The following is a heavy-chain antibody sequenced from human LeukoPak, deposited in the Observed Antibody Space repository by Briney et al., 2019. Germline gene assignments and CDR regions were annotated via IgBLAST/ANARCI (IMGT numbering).Heavy chain of an antibody. D-gene: IGHD2-2*01. CDR2: ISWNSGSI. CDR1: GFTFDDYA. Sequence: GGSLRLSCAASGFTFDDYAMHWVRQAPGKGLEWVSGISWNSGSIGYADSVKGRFTISRDNAKNSLYLQMNSLRAEDMALYYCAKDIGYCSSTSRSARAFDIWGQGTMVTVSS. V-gene: IGHV3-9*03. J-gene: IGHJ3*02. CDR3: AKDIGYCSSTSRSARAFDI.